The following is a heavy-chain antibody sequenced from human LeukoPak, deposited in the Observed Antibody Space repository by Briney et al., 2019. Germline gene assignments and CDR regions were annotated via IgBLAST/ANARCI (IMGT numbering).Heavy chain of an antibody. CDR1: GFTFSSYS. CDR3: ARFKSVHPPYYFDY. J-gene: IGHJ4*02. CDR2: ISSSSSYI. Sequence: GGSLRLSCAASGFTFSSYSMNWVRQAPGKGLEWVSSISSSSSYIYYADSVKGRFTISRDNAKNSLYLQMNSLRAEDTAVYYSARFKSVHPPYYFDYWGQGTLVTVSS. V-gene: IGHV3-21*01.